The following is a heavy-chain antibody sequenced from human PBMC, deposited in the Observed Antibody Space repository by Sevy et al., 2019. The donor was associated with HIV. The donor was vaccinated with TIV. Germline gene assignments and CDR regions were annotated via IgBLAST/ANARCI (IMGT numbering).Heavy chain of an antibody. CDR1: GYTFFTYG. Sequence: ASVKVSCKTSGYTFFTYGISWVRQVPGQGPQWMGWISGNDGSTREAQIFQDRVTMTTDRTTSTAYMEVRRLRSDDTAVYYCVRDANYDSESSGYPFDDWGQGTLVTVSS. V-gene: IGHV1-18*01. D-gene: IGHD3-22*01. CDR2: ISGNDGST. CDR3: VRDANYDSESSGYPFDD. J-gene: IGHJ4*02.